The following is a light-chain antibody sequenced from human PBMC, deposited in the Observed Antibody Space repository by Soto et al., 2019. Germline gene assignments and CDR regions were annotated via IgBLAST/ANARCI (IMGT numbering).Light chain of an antibody. CDR2: EVT. J-gene: IGLJ3*02. CDR1: SSDVGAYKY. V-gene: IGLV2-8*01. Sequence: QSVLTQPPSPSGSPGQSVTISCTGTSSDVGAYKYVSWYQQYPGKAPKLMIYEVTKRPSGVPDRFSGSKSGNTASLTVSGLQAEDEADYYCTSYVGNDIWVFGGGTKVTVL. CDR3: TSYVGNDIWV.